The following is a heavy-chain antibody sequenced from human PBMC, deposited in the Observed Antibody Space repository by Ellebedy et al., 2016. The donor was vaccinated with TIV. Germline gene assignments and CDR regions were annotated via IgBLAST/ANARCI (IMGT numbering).Heavy chain of an antibody. Sequence: PGGSLRLSCAASGFAFSSYTMNWVRQAPGKGLEWVSSIRSSSSYIYYADSVKGRFTISRDNAEKSLYLQMNSLRAEDTAVYYCAREGGSLSSSWYEDHDGMDVWGLGTTVTVSS. V-gene: IGHV3-21*01. D-gene: IGHD6-13*01. CDR3: AREGGSLSSSWYEDHDGMDV. CDR1: GFAFSSYT. J-gene: IGHJ6*02. CDR2: IRSSSSYI.